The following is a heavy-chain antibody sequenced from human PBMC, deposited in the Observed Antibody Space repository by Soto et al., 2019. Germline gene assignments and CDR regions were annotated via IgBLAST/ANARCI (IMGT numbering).Heavy chain of an antibody. CDR2: IYYSGST. D-gene: IGHD3-22*01. Sequence: SETLSLTCTVSGGSISSGDYYWSWIRQPPGKGLEWIGYIYYSGSTYYNPSLKSRVTISVDTSKNQFSLKLSSVTATDTALYYCARTLHYYDTSGYSYYFDYWGQGTLVTVSS. J-gene: IGHJ4*02. CDR3: ARTLHYYDTSGYSYYFDY. V-gene: IGHV4-30-4*01. CDR1: GGSISSGDYY.